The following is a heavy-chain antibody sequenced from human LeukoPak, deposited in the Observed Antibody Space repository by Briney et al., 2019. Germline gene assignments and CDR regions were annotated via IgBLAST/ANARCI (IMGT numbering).Heavy chain of an antibody. CDR1: GFTFSSYG. J-gene: IGHJ3*02. Sequence: GRSLRLSCAASGFTFSSYGMHWVRQAPGKGLEWVAVISYDGSNKYYADSVKGRFTISRDNSKNTLYLQMNSLRAEDTAVYYCARVPPTGHRILYHSRAFDIWGQGTMVTVSS. CDR2: ISYDGSNK. CDR3: ARVPPTGHRILYHSRAFDI. V-gene: IGHV3-30*03. D-gene: IGHD2-8*01.